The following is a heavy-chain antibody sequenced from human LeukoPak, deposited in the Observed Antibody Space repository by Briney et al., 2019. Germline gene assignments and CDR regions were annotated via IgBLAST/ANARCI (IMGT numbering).Heavy chain of an antibody. CDR3: ARNIVRGAIVSDP. D-gene: IGHD3-10*01. J-gene: IGHJ5*02. CDR2: IYYSGST. CDR1: GGSISSYY. Sequence: PSETLFLTCAASGGSISSYYLSWIRQPPGKGLEWIGYIYYSGSTNYNPPLKRRLTISVDTSKSQFSLKLSSVTAADTAAYYSARNIVRGAIVSDPWGQGTLVTVSS. V-gene: IGHV4-59*01.